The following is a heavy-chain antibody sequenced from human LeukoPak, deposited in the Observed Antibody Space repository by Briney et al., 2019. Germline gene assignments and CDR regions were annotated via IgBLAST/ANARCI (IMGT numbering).Heavy chain of an antibody. CDR1: RYTLTCLY. CDR3: TINIYDCSDASSYTRIMSNAYFVY. Sequence: ASVKVSCKASRYTLTCLYLPWVRQAPGQGLEWMGWINPNSGGTNYAQKFQGRVTMARDSSISTAYMELSRLRSEDTAVYYCTINIYDCSDASSYTRIMSNAYFVYWGQGTLVTVSS. J-gene: IGHJ4*02. CDR2: INPNSGGT. D-gene: IGHD2-15*01. V-gene: IGHV1-2*02.